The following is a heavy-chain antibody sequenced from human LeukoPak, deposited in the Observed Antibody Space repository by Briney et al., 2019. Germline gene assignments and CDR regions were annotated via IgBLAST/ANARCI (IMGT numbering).Heavy chain of an antibody. CDR1: GFTVSTNS. CDR2: IYSDNT. Sequence: PGGSLRLSCTVSGFTVSTNSMSWVRQAPGKGLEWVSFIYSDNTHYSDSVKGRFTISRDDFENTLYLQMNSLRPEDTAVYYCAKDGGDAFGELPHYWGQGTLVIVSS. V-gene: IGHV3-66*03. CDR3: AKDGGDAFGELPHY. D-gene: IGHD3-10*01. J-gene: IGHJ4*02.